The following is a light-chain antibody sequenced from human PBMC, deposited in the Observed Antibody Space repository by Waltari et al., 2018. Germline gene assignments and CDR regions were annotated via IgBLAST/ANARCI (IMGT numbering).Light chain of an antibody. CDR3: QLYSDWPYT. Sequence: IVLTQSPAALSLSPGERATLPCRASQSVSSSLVWYQQKPGQPPRLLICAASSRATGIPDRFSGSGSGTDFTLTISSLEPEDFAVYYCQLYSDWPYTFGQGTKVEIK. V-gene: IGKV3D-20*02. CDR2: AAS. CDR1: QSVSSS. J-gene: IGKJ2*01.